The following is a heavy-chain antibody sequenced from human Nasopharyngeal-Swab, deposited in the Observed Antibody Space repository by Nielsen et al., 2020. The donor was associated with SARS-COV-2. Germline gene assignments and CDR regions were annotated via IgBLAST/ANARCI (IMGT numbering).Heavy chain of an antibody. V-gene: IGHV3-30*03. CDR2: ISYDGSYK. D-gene: IGHD6-13*01. Sequence: GGSLRLSCAASGFTFSDYDIHWVRQAPGKGLEWVAGISYDGSYKSYADSVKGRFTISRDTSKNTLYLQMNSLRAEDTAVYYCARGKYSSTWSPEFDYWDQGTLVTVSS. J-gene: IGHJ4*02. CDR1: GFTFSDYD. CDR3: ARGKYSSTWSPEFDY.